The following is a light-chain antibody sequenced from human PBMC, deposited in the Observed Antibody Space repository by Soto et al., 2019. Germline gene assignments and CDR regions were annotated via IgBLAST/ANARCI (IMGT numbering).Light chain of an antibody. CDR1: QTISSW. V-gene: IGKV1-5*03. CDR3: QHYNSYSEA. CDR2: KAS. J-gene: IGKJ1*01. Sequence: DILITHSPSTLSGSVVDRVTLTCRASQTISSWLAWYQQKPGKAPKLLIYKASTLKSGVPSRFSGSGSGTEFTLTISSLQPDDFATYYCQHYNSYSEAFGQGTEVDIK.